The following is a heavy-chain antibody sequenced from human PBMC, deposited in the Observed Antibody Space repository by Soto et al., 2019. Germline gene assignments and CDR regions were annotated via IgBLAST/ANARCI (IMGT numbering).Heavy chain of an antibody. D-gene: IGHD3-16*01. V-gene: IGHV4-39*02. CDR3: PSLYWYLGHNFFRP. J-gene: IGHJ5*02. Sequence: QMQLQESGPGLVEPSETLYLTCTVSGVSINNGEFFWAWIRQSAGMGLEGIGSVHDTGSTATTYSKPSLHPHLNISVPTPKTPFFLTLPSLPPAATAVYFSPSLYWYLGHNFFRPCGQGTLVTVSS. CDR2: VHDTGSTATT. CDR1: GVSINNGEFF.